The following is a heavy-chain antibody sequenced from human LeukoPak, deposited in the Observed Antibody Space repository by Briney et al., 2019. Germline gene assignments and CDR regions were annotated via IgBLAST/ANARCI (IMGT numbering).Heavy chain of an antibody. CDR3: AKDPFVEARSLWFDP. V-gene: IGHV3-23*01. J-gene: IGHJ5*02. D-gene: IGHD1-26*01. CDR1: GFTFSSYA. Sequence: GGSLRLSCAASGFTFSSYAMSWVRQAPGTGLEWVSVMSGSGDTTYYADSVKGRFTISRDNSKNTLYLQMNSLRVEDTAVYYCAKDPFVEARSLWFDPWDQGTLVTVSS. CDR2: MSGSGDTT.